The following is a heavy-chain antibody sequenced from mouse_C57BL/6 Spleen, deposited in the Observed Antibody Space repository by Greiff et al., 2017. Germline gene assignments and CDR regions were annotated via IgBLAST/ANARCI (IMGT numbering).Heavy chain of an antibody. V-gene: IGHV1-18*01. CDR2: INPNNGGT. D-gene: IGHD4-1*01. CDR1: GYTFTDYN. CDR3: ERLRANWEWYFDV. J-gene: IGHJ1*03. Sequence: EVKLMESGPELVKPGASVKIPCKASGYTFTDYNMDWVKQSHGKSLEWIGDINPNNGGTIYNQKFKGKATLTVDKSSSTAYMELRSLTSEDTAVYYCERLRANWEWYFDVWGTGTTVTVSS.